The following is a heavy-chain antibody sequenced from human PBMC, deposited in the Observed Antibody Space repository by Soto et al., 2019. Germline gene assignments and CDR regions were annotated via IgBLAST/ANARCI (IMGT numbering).Heavy chain of an antibody. D-gene: IGHD2-2*01. CDR2: ISYSGST. V-gene: IGHV4-39*01. CDR1: SGSISSSSYY. J-gene: IGHJ4*02. CDR3: ARQARGYCSSPSCQLDY. Sequence: QLQLQESGPGLVKPSETLSLTCTVSSGSISSSSYYWGWIRQPPGKGLEWIGSISYSGSTYYNPSLKSRVTIAVDTPNNRFSLTLTSLTAADTAVYYCARQARGYCSSPSCQLDYWGQGTLVTVSS.